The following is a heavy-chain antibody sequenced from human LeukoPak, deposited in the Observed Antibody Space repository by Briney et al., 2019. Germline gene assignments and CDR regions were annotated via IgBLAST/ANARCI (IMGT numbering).Heavy chain of an antibody. Sequence: PGGSLRLSCAASGFIFTTYAMTWVRQAPGKGLEWVSAISGSGGTRYYADSVKGRFTISRDNSKNTVFLQMSSLRVEDTALYYCAKDRGYSYVHEAYYYMDVWGKGTTVTVSS. J-gene: IGHJ6*03. CDR2: ISGSGGTR. CDR1: GFIFTTYA. CDR3: AKDRGYSYVHEAYYYMDV. V-gene: IGHV3-23*01. D-gene: IGHD5-18*01.